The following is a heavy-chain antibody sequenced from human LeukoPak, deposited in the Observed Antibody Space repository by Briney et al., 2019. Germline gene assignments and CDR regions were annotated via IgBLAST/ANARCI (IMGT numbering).Heavy chain of an antibody. D-gene: IGHD6-19*01. CDR3: ARAPRVLQWLVQVYFDY. CDR2: INPNSGGT. CDR1: GYTFTGYY. J-gene: IGHJ4*02. Sequence: ASVKVSCKASGYTFTGYYMHWVRQAPGQGLEWMGWINPNSGGTNYAQKFQGRVTMTGDTSISTAYMELSRLRSDDTAVYYCARAPRVLQWLVQVYFDYWGQGTLVTVSS. V-gene: IGHV1-2*02.